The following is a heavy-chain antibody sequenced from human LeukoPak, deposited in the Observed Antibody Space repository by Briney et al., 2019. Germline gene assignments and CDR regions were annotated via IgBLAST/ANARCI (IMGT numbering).Heavy chain of an antibody. CDR1: GFAFSSYG. D-gene: IGHD3-22*01. J-gene: IGHJ4*02. CDR3: ARARNDYDSSGFSTLDY. V-gene: IGHV3-33*01. Sequence: PGRSPRLSCAASGFAFSSYGMHWVRQAPGKGLDWVAVIWYDGSNIYHGDSVKGRFTVSRDNSKNTLYLQMNSLRAEDTAVYYCARARNDYDSSGFSTLDYWGQGTLVTVSS. CDR2: IWYDGSNI.